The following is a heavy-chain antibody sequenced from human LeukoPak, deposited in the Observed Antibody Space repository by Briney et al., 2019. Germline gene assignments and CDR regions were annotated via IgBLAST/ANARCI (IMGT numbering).Heavy chain of an antibody. D-gene: IGHD3-22*01. CDR1: GGSISSHY. V-gene: IGHV4-59*11. Sequence: SETLSLTCTVSGGSISSHYWSWIRQPPGKGLEWIGYIYYSGSTNYTPSLKSRVTISVDTSKNQFSLKLSSVTAADTAVYYCARTNYYDSSGYRYYYYYYYMDVWGKGTTVTVSS. J-gene: IGHJ6*03. CDR3: ARTNYYDSSGYRYYYYYYYMDV. CDR2: IYYSGST.